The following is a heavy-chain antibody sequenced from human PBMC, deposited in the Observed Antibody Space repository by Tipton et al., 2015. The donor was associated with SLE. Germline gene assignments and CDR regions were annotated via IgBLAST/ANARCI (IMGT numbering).Heavy chain of an antibody. CDR1: GCSISGHY. Sequence: TLSLTCTVSGCSISGHYWSWIRQPPGKGLEWIGYIFDSGSTNYNPSLQSRVTISVDTSKNQFSLKVTSVTAADTAMYYCARRAYSSSWYGAFDIWGQGTMVTVSS. CDR3: ARRAYSSSWYGAFDI. CDR2: IFDSGST. V-gene: IGHV4-59*11. J-gene: IGHJ3*02. D-gene: IGHD6-13*01.